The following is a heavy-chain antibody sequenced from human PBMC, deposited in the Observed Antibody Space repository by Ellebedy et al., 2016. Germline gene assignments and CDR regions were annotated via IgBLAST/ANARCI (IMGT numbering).Heavy chain of an antibody. J-gene: IGHJ4*02. CDR1: GFTFSSVA. D-gene: IGHD3-22*01. CDR3: AKDLGGSSGYYSLFDS. V-gene: IGHV3-23*01. Sequence: GESLKISXAASGFTFSSVAMSWVRQAPGKGLEWVSTISVTGGSLYYADSVKGRFTTSRDNSKNTLYLQMNSLRAEDTAVYYCAKDLGGSSGYYSLFDSWGQGTLVTVSS. CDR2: ISVTGGSL.